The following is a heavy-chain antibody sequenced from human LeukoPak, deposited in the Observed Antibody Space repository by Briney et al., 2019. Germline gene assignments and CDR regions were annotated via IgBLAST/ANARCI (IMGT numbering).Heavy chain of an antibody. CDR1: GFSLSKYG. Sequence: GSLRLSCAASGFSLSKYGMHWVRQAPGKGLEYVSTVNSNGGSTYYADSVKGRFTVSRDNSKNTLYLHMGSLRAEDMAVYYCARGNIVFYYGLDVWGQGTTVTVSS. V-gene: IGHV3-64*02. J-gene: IGHJ6*02. D-gene: IGHD2/OR15-2a*01. CDR2: VNSNGGST. CDR3: ARGNIVFYYGLDV.